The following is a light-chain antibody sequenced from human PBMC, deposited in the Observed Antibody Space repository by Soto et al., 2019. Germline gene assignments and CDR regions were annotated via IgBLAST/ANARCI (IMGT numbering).Light chain of an antibody. V-gene: IGKV3-15*01. Sequence: EIVMTQSPATLSVSPGERATLSCRASHSVSSRLAWYQQKPGQAPRLLIYGASTRATGLPARFSGSGSGTEFTLTISSLQSEDFAVYYCQHYTNWPLTFGGGTKVDSK. CDR1: HSVSSR. J-gene: IGKJ4*01. CDR2: GAS. CDR3: QHYTNWPLT.